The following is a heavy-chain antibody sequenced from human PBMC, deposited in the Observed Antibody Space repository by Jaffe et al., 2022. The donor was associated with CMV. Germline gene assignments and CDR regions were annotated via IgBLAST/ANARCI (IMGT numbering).Heavy chain of an antibody. J-gene: IGHJ3*01. CDR2: IYPGDSDT. D-gene: IGHD7-27*01. Sequence: EVQLVQSGEEVKKPGESLKISCKASGYSFTTYWIGWVRQMPVKGLEWMGIIYPGDSDTRYSPSFQGQVTISADNSIDTAYLQWSSLKASDTAIYYCVRRLGIRTFDLWGQGTMVTVSS. V-gene: IGHV5-51*01. CDR1: GYSFTTYW. CDR3: VRRLGIRTFDL.